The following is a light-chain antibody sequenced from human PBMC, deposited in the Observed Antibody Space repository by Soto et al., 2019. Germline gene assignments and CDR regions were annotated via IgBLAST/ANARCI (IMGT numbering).Light chain of an antibody. CDR2: SAS. J-gene: IGKJ1*01. CDR3: QQSYTPPRT. V-gene: IGKV3-15*01. CDR1: QSLSTN. Sequence: EILMTQSPCTLSVSPGERATLSCRASQSLSTNLAWYQQKPGQAPRVLIFSASARPTGIPARISGSGSGTEFTLTISSLQPEDFATYFCQQSYTPPRTFGQGTKVDIK.